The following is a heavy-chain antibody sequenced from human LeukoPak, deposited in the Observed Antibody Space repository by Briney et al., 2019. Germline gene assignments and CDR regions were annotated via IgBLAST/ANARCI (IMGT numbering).Heavy chain of an antibody. CDR3: ARDPPMIGGPFDY. D-gene: IGHD3-10*02. J-gene: IGHJ4*02. Sequence: PGGSLRLSCAASGFTFSSYEMNWVRQAPGKGLEWVSYIISSGSTIYYADSVKGRFTISRDNAKNSLYLEMNSLRAEDTAVYYCARDPPMIGGPFDYWGQGTLVTVSS. CDR2: IISSGSTI. CDR1: GFTFSSYE. V-gene: IGHV3-48*03.